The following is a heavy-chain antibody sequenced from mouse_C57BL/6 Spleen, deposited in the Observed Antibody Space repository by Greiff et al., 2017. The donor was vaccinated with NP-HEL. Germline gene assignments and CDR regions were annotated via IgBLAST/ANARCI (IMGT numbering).Heavy chain of an antibody. CDR1: GFNIKDYY. V-gene: IGHV14-2*01. J-gene: IGHJ3*01. CDR3: ARGYGSSYALFAY. CDR2: IDPEDGET. D-gene: IGHD1-1*01. Sequence: VQLQQSGAELVKPGASVKLSCTASGFNIKDYYMHWVKQRTEQGLEWIGRIDPEDGETKYAPKFQGKATITADTASNTAYLQLSSLTSENTAVYYCARGYGSSYALFAYWGQGTLVTVSA.